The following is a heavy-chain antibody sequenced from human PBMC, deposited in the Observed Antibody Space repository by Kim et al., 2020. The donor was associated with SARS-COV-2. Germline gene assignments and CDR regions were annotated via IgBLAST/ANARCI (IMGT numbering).Heavy chain of an antibody. CDR3: ARVGPMIGGIVVNYYAMDV. D-gene: IGHD3-10*01. J-gene: IGHJ6*02. Sequence: GGSLRLSCTASGFTFSSYDIHWVRQAPGKGLEWVALVSHDGSEKYHADSVKGRFTISRDNSKKTLYLQMNSLRHDDTAVYYCARVGPMIGGIVVNYYAMDVWGHGTTVNVSS. V-gene: IGHV3-30*03. CDR2: VSHDGSEK. CDR1: GFTFSSYD.